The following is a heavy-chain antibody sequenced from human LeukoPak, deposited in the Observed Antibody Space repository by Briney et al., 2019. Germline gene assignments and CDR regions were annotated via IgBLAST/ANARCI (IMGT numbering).Heavy chain of an antibody. CDR3: AKDGGYYDSSGYYSFDI. V-gene: IGHV3-30*02. D-gene: IGHD3-22*01. Sequence: GGSLRLSCAASGFTFSSYGMHWVRQAPGKGLEWVAFIRYDGSNKYYADSVKGRFTISRDNSKNTLYLQMNSLRAEDTAVYYCAKDGGYYDSSGYYSFDIWGQGTMVTVSS. CDR2: IRYDGSNK. CDR1: GFTFSSYG. J-gene: IGHJ3*02.